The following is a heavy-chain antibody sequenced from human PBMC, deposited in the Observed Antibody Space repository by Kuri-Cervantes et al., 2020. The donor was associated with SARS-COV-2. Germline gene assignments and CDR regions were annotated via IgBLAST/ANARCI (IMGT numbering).Heavy chain of an antibody. CDR2: INHSGST. Sequence: ESLKISCAVYGGSFSGYYWSWIRQPPGKGLEWIGEINHSGSTNYNPSLKSRVTISVDTSKNQFSLKLSSVTAADTAVYYCARDGNYDSSGYFDYWGQGTLVTVSS. V-gene: IGHV4-34*01. D-gene: IGHD3-22*01. J-gene: IGHJ4*02. CDR3: ARDGNYDSSGYFDY. CDR1: GGSFSGYY.